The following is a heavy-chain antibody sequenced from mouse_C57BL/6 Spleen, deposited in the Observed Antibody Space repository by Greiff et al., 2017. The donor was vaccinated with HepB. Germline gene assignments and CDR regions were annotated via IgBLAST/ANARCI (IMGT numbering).Heavy chain of an antibody. J-gene: IGHJ3*01. CDR3: ARHEDARQLGLRAWFAY. D-gene: IGHD3-2*01. CDR1: GYTFTEYT. Sequence: VQLQQSGAELVKPGASVKLSCKASGYTFTEYTIHWVKQRSGQGLEWIGWFYPGSGSIKYNEKFKDKATLTADKSSSTVYMERSRLTSEDSAVYFCARHEDARQLGLRAWFAYWGQGTLVTVSA. V-gene: IGHV1-62-2*01. CDR2: FYPGSGSI.